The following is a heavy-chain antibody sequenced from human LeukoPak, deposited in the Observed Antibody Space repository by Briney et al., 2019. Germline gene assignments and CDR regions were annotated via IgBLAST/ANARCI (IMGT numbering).Heavy chain of an antibody. Sequence: PGGSLRLSCAASGFTFSSYWMSWVRQAPGKGLEWVANIKQDGSEKYYVDFVKGRFTISRDNAKNSLYLQMNSLRPEDTAVYYCARATDYYYYYYMDVWGKGTTVTVSS. V-gene: IGHV3-7*01. CDR2: IKQDGSEK. CDR3: ARATDYYYYYYMDV. J-gene: IGHJ6*03. CDR1: GFTFSSYW.